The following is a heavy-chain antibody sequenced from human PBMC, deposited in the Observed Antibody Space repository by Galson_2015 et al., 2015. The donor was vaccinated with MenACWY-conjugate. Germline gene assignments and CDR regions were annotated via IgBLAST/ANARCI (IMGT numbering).Heavy chain of an antibody. CDR2: ISATSATI. CDR1: GFTFSSFG. Sequence: SLRLSCEASGFTFSSFGMNWVRQAPGKGLEWVSSISATSATIYYADSVKGRFTISRDNAKNSLYLQMNSLRAEDTAVYYCARTAGSVPPWGLGTLVTVSS. CDR3: ARTAGSVPP. V-gene: IGHV3-21*01. D-gene: IGHD6-13*01. J-gene: IGHJ5*02.